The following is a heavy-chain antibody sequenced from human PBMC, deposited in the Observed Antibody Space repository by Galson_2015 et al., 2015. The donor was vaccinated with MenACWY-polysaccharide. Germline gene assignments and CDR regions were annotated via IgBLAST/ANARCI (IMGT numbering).Heavy chain of an antibody. CDR3: AKDIQTARPHNWFDP. D-gene: IGHD6-6*01. CDR2: ISGSGDST. J-gene: IGHJ5*02. V-gene: IGHV3-23*01. Sequence: SLRLSCAASGFTFSSCAMSWVRQAPGKGLEWVSAISGSGDSTFYANSVKGRFTISRDNSRTTLYLQTNSLRAEDTAVYYCAKDIQTARPHNWFDPWGQGTLVTVSS. CDR1: GFTFSSCA.